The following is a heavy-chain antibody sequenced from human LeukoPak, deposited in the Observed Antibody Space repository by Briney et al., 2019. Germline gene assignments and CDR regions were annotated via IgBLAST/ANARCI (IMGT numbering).Heavy chain of an antibody. CDR3: ARDLAVVVPAAPGQSGERRWFDP. D-gene: IGHD2-2*01. J-gene: IGHJ5*02. CDR2: IYYSGST. V-gene: IGHV4-39*07. CDR1: GGSISSSSYY. Sequence: SETLSLTCTVSGGSISSSSYYWGWVRQPPGKGLEWIGSIYYSGSTYYNPSLKSRVTISVDTSKNQFSLKLSSVTAADTAVYYCARDLAVVVPAAPGQSGERRWFDPWGQGTLVTVSS.